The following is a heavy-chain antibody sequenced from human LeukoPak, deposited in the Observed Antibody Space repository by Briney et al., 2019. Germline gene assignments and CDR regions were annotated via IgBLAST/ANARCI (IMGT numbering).Heavy chain of an antibody. Sequence: GGSLRLSCAASGFSFSSYAMSWVRQAPGQGQEWVWAISGSGGSTYYADSVKGRFTISRDNSKNTLYLQMNSLRAEDTAVYYCARYSSGWSIHDAFDIWGQGTMVTVSS. CDR2: ISGSGGST. V-gene: IGHV3-23*01. CDR3: ARYSSGWSIHDAFDI. CDR1: GFSFSSYA. J-gene: IGHJ3*02. D-gene: IGHD6-19*01.